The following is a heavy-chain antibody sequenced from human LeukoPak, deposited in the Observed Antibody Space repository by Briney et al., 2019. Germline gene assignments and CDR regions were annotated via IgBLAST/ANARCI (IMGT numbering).Heavy chain of an antibody. CDR2: ISGSGGST. CDR3: AKDPDGMDV. Sequence: ETLSLTCAVYGGSFSGYYWSWIRQPPGKGLEWVSAISGSGGSTYYADSVKGRFTISRDNSKNTLYLQMNSLRAEDTAVYYCAKDPDGMDVWGQGTTVTVSS. V-gene: IGHV3-23*01. CDR1: GGSFSGYY. J-gene: IGHJ6*02.